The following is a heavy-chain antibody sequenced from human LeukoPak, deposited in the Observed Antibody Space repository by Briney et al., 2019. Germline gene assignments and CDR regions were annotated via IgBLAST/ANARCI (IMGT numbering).Heavy chain of an antibody. D-gene: IGHD2-2*01. J-gene: IGHJ3*02. CDR1: GFTFSDHY. CDR3: VRSSTSWFDAFDI. CDR2: ARNKANSATT. V-gene: IGHV3-72*01. Sequence: GGSLRLSCAASGFTFSDHYMDWVRQAPGKGLEWVGRARNKANSATTESAASVKGRFTISRDDSKNSLYLQMNSLKTEDTAVYYCVRSSTSWFDAFDIWGQGTMVTVSS.